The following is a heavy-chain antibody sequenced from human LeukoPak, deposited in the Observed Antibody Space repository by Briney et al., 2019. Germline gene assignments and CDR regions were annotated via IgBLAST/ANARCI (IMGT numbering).Heavy chain of an antibody. CDR3: ARYAILTGYTPADYGMDV. V-gene: IGHV4-4*02. Sequence: PSETLSLTCGVSGDSISGSNWWSWVRQPPGKGLEWIGEIYHSGSTNYNPSLKGRATISVDTSQNHFSLKLSSVTAADTAVYYCARYAILTGYTPADYGMDVGGQGTPVTVS. D-gene: IGHD3-9*01. J-gene: IGHJ6*02. CDR1: GDSISGSNW. CDR2: IYHSGST.